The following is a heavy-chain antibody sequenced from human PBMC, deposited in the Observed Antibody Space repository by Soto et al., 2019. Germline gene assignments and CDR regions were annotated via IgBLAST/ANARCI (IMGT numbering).Heavy chain of an antibody. CDR2: ISYDVSNK. V-gene: IGHV3-30*18. CDR3: AKDPHDTAMAPSWFDP. J-gene: IGHJ5*02. CDR1: GFTFSSYG. D-gene: IGHD5-18*01. Sequence: GGSLRLSCAASGFTFSSYGMHWVRQAPGKGLEWVAVISYDVSNKYYADSVKGRFTISRDNSKNTLYLQMNSLRAEDTAVYYCAKDPHDTAMAPSWFDPWGQGTLVTVSS.